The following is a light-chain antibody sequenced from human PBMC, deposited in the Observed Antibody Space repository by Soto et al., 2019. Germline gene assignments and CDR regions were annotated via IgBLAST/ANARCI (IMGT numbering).Light chain of an antibody. Sequence: QSVLTQPASVSGSPGQSITISCTGTSSDVGGYNYVSWYQQHPGKAPKLMIYDVSNRPSGVSNRFSGSKSGNTASLTISGLQAEDEADYDCSSYTSSSSAVVFGGGTKLTVL. V-gene: IGLV2-14*01. CDR3: SSYTSSSSAVV. CDR1: SSDVGGYNY. CDR2: DVS. J-gene: IGLJ2*01.